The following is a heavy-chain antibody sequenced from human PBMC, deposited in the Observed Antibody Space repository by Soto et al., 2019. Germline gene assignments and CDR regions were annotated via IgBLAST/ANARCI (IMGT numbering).Heavy chain of an antibody. D-gene: IGHD2-8*01. CDR3: ARGDSTDCSNGVCSFFYNHDMDV. CDR2: MNPGSGDT. CDR1: GYSFTNND. Sequence: QVQLVQSGAEVREPGASVKVSCKASGYSFTNNDVSWVRQATGQGLEWMGWMNPGSGDTGYAQKFQGRVTMTRDISIATAYMELNNLRSDDTAIYYCARGDSTDCSNGVCSFFYNHDMDVWGQGTTVTVSS. J-gene: IGHJ6*02. V-gene: IGHV1-8*01.